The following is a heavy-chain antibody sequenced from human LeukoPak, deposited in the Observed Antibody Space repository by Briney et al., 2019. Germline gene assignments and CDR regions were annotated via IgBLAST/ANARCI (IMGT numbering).Heavy chain of an antibody. Sequence: APVKVSCTVSGSSLSELSLYWVRQAPGKGLEWMGGFDVIDSETFYAQKFQGRVTMTEDSSRDTAYMELRSLTSDDTALYYCAAGRPYSLLDYWGQGTLVTVSS. CDR2: FDVIDSET. J-gene: IGHJ4*02. V-gene: IGHV1-24*01. D-gene: IGHD5-18*01. CDR1: GSSLSELS. CDR3: AAGRPYSLLDY.